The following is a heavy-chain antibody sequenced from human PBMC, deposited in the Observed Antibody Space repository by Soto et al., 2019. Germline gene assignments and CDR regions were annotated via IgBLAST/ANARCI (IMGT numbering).Heavy chain of an antibody. CDR3: AREEYGEVYFDY. CDR2: ISYNGGNK. V-gene: IGHV3-30-3*01. J-gene: IGHJ4*02. Sequence: QVPLVESGGGVVQPGRSLRLSCAASGFTFSSHAMHWVRQAPGEGLEWVAVISYNGGNKFYADSVKGRFTISRDNSKNTLDLQMNSLRPEDTAVYYCAREEYGEVYFDYWGQGTLVTVSS. CDR1: GFTFSSHA. D-gene: IGHD3-10*01.